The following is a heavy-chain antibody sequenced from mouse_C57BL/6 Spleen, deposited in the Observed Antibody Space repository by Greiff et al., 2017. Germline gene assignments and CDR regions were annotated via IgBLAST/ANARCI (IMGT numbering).Heavy chain of an antibody. D-gene: IGHD1-1*01. Sequence: EVQLQQSGPELVKPGASVKISCKASGYSFTGYYMNWVKQSPEKSLEWIGEINPSTGGTTYNQTFKAKATLTVDKSSSTAYMQLKSQTSEDSAVXYCAAYGSSPYWYFDVWGTGTTVTVSS. CDR3: AAYGSSPYWYFDV. V-gene: IGHV1-42*01. J-gene: IGHJ1*03. CDR1: GYSFTGYY. CDR2: INPSTGGT.